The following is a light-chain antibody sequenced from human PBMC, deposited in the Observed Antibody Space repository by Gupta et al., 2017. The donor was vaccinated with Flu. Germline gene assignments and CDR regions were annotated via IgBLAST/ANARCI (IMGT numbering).Light chain of an antibody. Sequence: DVVMTQSPLSLPVTLGQPASISCRSSQSLVYSDGNIYLHWFQQRPGQSPRRLIYQVSHRESGVPDRFSGSGSGTDFTLEISRVEAEDVGVYYCMQGSRWPWAFGQGTKVEIK. J-gene: IGKJ1*01. CDR3: MQGSRWPWA. V-gene: IGKV2-30*01. CDR1: QSLVYSDGNIY. CDR2: QVS.